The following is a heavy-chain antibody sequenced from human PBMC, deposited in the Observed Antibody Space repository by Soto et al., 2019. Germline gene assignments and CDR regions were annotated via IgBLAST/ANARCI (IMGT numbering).Heavy chain of an antibody. D-gene: IGHD1-26*01. CDR2: IYYSGRT. CDR3: ARDRSYSPDYFDF. V-gene: IGHV4-30-4*01. CDR1: GGSIDNYEYY. J-gene: IGHJ4*02. Sequence: QVQLQESGPGLVKPSQTLSLTCTVSGGSIDNYEYYWTWIRQPPGKGLEWVGYIYYSGRTNYNPSLNSRLTISLDTSMNQFSLRLTSVSAAVTSMYYWARDRSYSPDYFDFCGQGTLVTVSS.